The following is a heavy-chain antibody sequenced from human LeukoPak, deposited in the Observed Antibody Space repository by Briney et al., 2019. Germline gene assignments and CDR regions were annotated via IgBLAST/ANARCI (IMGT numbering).Heavy chain of an antibody. CDR1: GYTFTSYY. J-gene: IGHJ4*02. CDR3: ARGELTVTTGINF. V-gene: IGHV1-8*01. D-gene: IGHD4-17*01. Sequence: GASVKVSCKASGYTFTSYYINWVRQATGQGLEWMGWMNPNGGNTGYAQKFQGRVTMTRNTSISTAYMELSSLRSEDTAVYYCARGELTVTTGINFWGQGTLVTVSS. CDR2: MNPNGGNT.